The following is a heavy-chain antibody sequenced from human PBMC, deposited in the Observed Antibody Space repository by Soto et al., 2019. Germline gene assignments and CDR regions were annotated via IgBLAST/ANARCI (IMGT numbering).Heavy chain of an antibody. Sequence: GGSLRLSCAASGFTFSSYAMSWVRQAPGKGLEWVSAISGSGGSTYYADSVKGRFTISRDNSKNTLYLQMNSLRAEDTAVYYCAKCISYSSGWYYFDYWGQGTLVTVSS. D-gene: IGHD6-19*01. CDR2: ISGSGGST. CDR1: GFTFSSYA. V-gene: IGHV3-23*01. CDR3: AKCISYSSGWYYFDY. J-gene: IGHJ4*02.